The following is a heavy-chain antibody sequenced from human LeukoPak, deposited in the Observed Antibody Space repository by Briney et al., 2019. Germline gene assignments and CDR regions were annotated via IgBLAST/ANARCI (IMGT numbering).Heavy chain of an antibody. CDR1: GGTFSSYA. CDR3: TSPGGVVVAATGLGFDY. Sequence: SVKVSCKASGGTFSSYAISWVRQAPGQGLEWMGGIIPIFGTANYAQKFQGRVTITADESTSTAYMELSSLRSEDTAVYYCTSPGGVVVAATGLGFDYWGQGTLVTVSS. J-gene: IGHJ4*02. CDR2: IIPIFGTA. V-gene: IGHV1-69*13. D-gene: IGHD2-15*01.